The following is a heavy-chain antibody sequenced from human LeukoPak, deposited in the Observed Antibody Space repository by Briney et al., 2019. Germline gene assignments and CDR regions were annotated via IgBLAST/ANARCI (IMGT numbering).Heavy chain of an antibody. CDR2: ISYSGSA. CDR3: ARDLVPLKGSSWSRFDY. Sequence: SETLSLTCTVSGGSISSYYWSWIRQPPGKGLEWIGYISYSGSANYNPSLKSRVTISVDTSKNQFSLKVTSVTAADTAVYYCARDLVPLKGSSWSRFDYWGQGTLVTVSS. J-gene: IGHJ4*02. D-gene: IGHD6-13*01. V-gene: IGHV4-59*01. CDR1: GGSISSYY.